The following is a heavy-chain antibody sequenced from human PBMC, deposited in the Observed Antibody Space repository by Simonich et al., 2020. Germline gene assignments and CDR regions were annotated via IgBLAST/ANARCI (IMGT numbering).Heavy chain of an antibody. CDR3: ARWIAVAGTGAYGMDV. CDR1: GFTFSSYS. D-gene: IGHD6-19*01. V-gene: IGHV3-21*01. J-gene: IGHJ6*02. Sequence: EGQLVESGGGLVKPGGSLRLSCAASGFTFSSYSMNWVRQAPGKGLEWVSSISSSSSYIYYADSGKGRFTISRDNAKNSLYRQMNSLRAEDTAVYYCARWIAVAGTGAYGMDVWGQGTTVTVSS. CDR2: ISSSSSYI.